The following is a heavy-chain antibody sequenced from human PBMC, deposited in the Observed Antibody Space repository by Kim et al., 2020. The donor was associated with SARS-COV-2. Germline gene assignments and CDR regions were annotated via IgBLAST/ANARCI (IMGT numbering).Heavy chain of an antibody. D-gene: IGHD6-13*01. J-gene: IGHJ4*02. CDR2: IKSKTDGGTT. CDR1: GFTFSNAW. CDR3: TTKLSSSWGYYFDY. Sequence: GGSLRLSCAASGFTFSNAWMSWVRQAPGKGLEWVGRIKSKTDGGTTDYAAPVKGRFTISRDDSKNTLYLQMNSLKTEDTAVYYCTTKLSSSWGYYFDYWGQGTLVTVSS. V-gene: IGHV3-15*01.